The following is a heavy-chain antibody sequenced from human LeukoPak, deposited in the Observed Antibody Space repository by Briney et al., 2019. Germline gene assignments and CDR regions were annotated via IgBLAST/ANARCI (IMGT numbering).Heavy chain of an antibody. CDR3: ARVGYCSGGSCYSHYFDY. J-gene: IGHJ4*02. CDR1: GGSISSGGYS. CDR2: IYHSGST. Sequence: SQTLSLTCAVSGGSISSGGYSWSWIRQPPGKGLEWIGYIYHSGSTYYNPSLKSRVTTSVDRSKNQFSLKLSSVTAADTAVYYCARVGYCSGGSCYSHYFDYWGQGTLVTVSS. V-gene: IGHV4-30-2*01. D-gene: IGHD2-15*01.